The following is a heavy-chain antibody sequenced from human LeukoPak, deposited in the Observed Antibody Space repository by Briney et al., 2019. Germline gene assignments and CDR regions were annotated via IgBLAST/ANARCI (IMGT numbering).Heavy chain of an antibody. J-gene: IGHJ6*03. D-gene: IGHD3-3*01. CDR2: INHSGST. CDR1: GGSFSGYY. Sequence: SETLSLTCAVYGGSFSGYYWSWIRQPPGKGLEWIGEINHSGSTNNNPSLKSRVTISVDTSKNQFSLKLSSVTAADTAVYYCARTFNPSIFGVYYYYMDVWGKGTTVTVSS. V-gene: IGHV4-34*01. CDR3: ARTFNPSIFGVYYYYMDV.